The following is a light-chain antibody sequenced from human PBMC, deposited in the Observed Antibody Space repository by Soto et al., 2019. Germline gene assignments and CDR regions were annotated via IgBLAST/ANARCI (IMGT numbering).Light chain of an antibody. J-gene: IGKJ2*01. CDR3: QQYHNWPPQYT. Sequence: EIVMTQSPATLSVSPGERATLSCRASQTISSNLAWYQQKPGQAPRLLIHGASTRATGVQARFSGSGSGTEFTLTITSLQSEDFAVYYCQQYHNWPPQYTFGQGTKLQI. CDR2: GAS. V-gene: IGKV3-15*01. CDR1: QTISSN.